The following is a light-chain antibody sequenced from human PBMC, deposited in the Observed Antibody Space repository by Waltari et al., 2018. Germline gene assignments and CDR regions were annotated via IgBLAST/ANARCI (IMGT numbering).Light chain of an antibody. V-gene: IGKV3-15*01. J-gene: IGKJ1*01. CDR3: QQYNDWPPWT. CDR1: QSVTSN. Sequence: ETVMTQSRASLSLSSGESATISCRASQSVTSNLAWYQQKPGQAPRLLIYGASTRADGIPVRFRGSGSGTEFTLTVSGLQSEDFAIKYCQQYNDWPPWTFGQGTKVENK. CDR2: GAS.